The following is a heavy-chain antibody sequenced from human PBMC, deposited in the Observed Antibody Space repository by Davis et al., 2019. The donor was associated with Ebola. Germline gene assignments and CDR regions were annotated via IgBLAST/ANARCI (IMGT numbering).Heavy chain of an antibody. CDR1: GYTFTSYY. J-gene: IGHJ3*02. CDR3: ARGRSVFSGWLLLLDAFDI. CDR2: INGGNGDT. Sequence: AASVKVSCKASGYTFTSYYMHWVRQAPGEGLEWVGWINGGNGDTKCSQKFQGRVTFTRDASASTAYMELSSLRSEDTAMYYCARGRSVFSGWLLLLDAFDIWGQGTMVTVSS. D-gene: IGHD3-22*01. V-gene: IGHV1-3*01.